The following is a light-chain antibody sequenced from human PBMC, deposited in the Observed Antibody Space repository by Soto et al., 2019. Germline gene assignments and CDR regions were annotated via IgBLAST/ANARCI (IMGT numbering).Light chain of an antibody. Sequence: EIVMTQSPATLSLSPGERATLSCRSSESVSTNLAWYQQKAGQAPRLLIYGASTRATGIPARFSGSGSGTEFTLTISSLQSEDFAVYYCQQYSIWRTFCQGTKLEIK. CDR3: QQYSIWRT. CDR2: GAS. V-gene: IGKV3-15*01. CDR1: ESVSTN. J-gene: IGKJ1*01.